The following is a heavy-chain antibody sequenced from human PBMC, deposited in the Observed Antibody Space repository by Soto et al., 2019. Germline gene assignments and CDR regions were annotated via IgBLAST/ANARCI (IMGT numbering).Heavy chain of an antibody. CDR3: AKSFIAAAGKDGHFDY. CDR1: GFTFSSYG. V-gene: IGHV3-30*18. D-gene: IGHD6-13*01. J-gene: IGHJ4*02. CDR2: ISYDGSNK. Sequence: PGGSLRLSCAASGFTFSSYGMHWVRQAPGKGLEWVAVISYDGSNKYYADSVKGRFTISRDNSKNTLYLQMNSLRAEDTAVYYCAKSFIAAAGKDGHFDYWGQGTLVTVSS.